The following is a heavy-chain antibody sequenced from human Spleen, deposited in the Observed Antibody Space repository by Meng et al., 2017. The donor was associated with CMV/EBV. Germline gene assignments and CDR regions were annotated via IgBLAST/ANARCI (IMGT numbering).Heavy chain of an antibody. CDR3: AMRSGGSLYYFDY. Sequence: ASVKVSCKASGYMFTNYHMHWVRQASGQGLEWMGIISPSGDNTNYAQKFQGRVTMTRDTSTGTVHMDLSSLTSEDTAVYYCAMRSGGSLYYFDYWGRGTLVTVSS. V-gene: IGHV1-46*01. D-gene: IGHD1-14*01. CDR1: GYMFTNYH. CDR2: ISPSGDNT. J-gene: IGHJ4*02.